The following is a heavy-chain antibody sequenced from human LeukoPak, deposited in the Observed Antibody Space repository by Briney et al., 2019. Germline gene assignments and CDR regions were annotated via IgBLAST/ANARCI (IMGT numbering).Heavy chain of an antibody. CDR1: GYTFTNYR. D-gene: IGHD1-1*01. V-gene: IGHV1-18*01. J-gene: IGHJ4*02. CDR2: ISAYNANT. Sequence: ASVKVSCKASGYTFTNYRISWVRQAPGQGLEWMGWISAYNANTNYAQKLQGRVTMTTDSSTSTAYMELRSLRSDDTAMYYCARDRTNDYWGQGTLVTVSS. CDR3: ARDRTNDY.